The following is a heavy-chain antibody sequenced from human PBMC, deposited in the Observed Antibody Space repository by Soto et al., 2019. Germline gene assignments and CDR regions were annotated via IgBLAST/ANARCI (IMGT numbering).Heavy chain of an antibody. V-gene: IGHV3-30-3*01. D-gene: IGHD3-3*01. CDR3: ASTQVLIIGARGNY. Sequence: QVQLVESGGGVVQPGGSLRLSCAASGFTFSSHTMHWVRQAPGKGLEWLSLMSHDGNIKFYADSVKGRFTISRDNSKNILYLQMNNLRAEDTALYYCASTQVLIIGARGNYGGQGTLVTVSS. J-gene: IGHJ4*02. CDR2: MSHDGNIK. CDR1: GFTFSSHT.